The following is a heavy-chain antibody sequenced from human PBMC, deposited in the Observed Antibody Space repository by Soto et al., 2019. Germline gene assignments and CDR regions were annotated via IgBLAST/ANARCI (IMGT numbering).Heavy chain of an antibody. D-gene: IGHD3-9*01. V-gene: IGHV4-39*01. CDR2: IYYSGST. Sequence: QLQLQESGPGLVKPSETLSLTCTVSGGSISSSSYYWGWIRQPPGKGLEWIGSIYYSGSTYYNPSLKSRVTISVDTSKNQFSLKLSSVTAADTAVYYCARRPPSLRYFDSWGQGTLVTVSS. J-gene: IGHJ4*02. CDR1: GGSISSSSYY. CDR3: ARRPPSLRYFDS.